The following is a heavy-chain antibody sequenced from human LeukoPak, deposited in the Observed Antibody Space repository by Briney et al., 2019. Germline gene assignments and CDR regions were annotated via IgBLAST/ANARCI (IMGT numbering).Heavy chain of an antibody. J-gene: IGHJ6*04. Sequence: GGTLRLSCAASGFTFSRYEMNWVRQAPGKGLGWVSYISSSGSTIYYADSVKGRFTISRDNAKNSLYLQMNSLRAEDTAVYNYAELGITRIGGVWGKGTTVTISS. CDR1: GFTFSRYE. V-gene: IGHV3-48*03. CDR2: ISSSGSTI. D-gene: IGHD3-10*02. CDR3: AELGITRIGGV.